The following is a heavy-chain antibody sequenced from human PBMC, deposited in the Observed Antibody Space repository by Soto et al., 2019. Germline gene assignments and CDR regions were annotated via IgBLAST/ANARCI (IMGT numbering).Heavy chain of an antibody. CDR1: GGTFSSYA. CDR2: IIPIFGTA. J-gene: IGHJ6*02. Sequence: GASVKVSCKASGGTFSSYAISWVRQAPGQGLEWMGGIIPIFGTANYAQKFQGRVTITADKSTSTAYMELSSLRSEDTAVYYCARGPGSRLRFLEWSPHPYYYYYGMDVWGQGTTVTVSS. CDR3: ARGPGSRLRFLEWSPHPYYYYYGMDV. V-gene: IGHV1-69*06. D-gene: IGHD3-3*01.